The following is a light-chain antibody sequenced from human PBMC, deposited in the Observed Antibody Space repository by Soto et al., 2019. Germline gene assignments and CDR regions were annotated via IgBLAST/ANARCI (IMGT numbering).Light chain of an antibody. CDR1: QSVSSY. CDR2: DAS. CDR3: QQTFSPPYT. V-gene: IGKV3-11*01. Sequence: EIVLTQSPATLSLSPGERATLSCRASQSVSSYLAWYQQKPGQAPRLLIYDASNRATGIPARFSGSGSGTDFTLTISSLEPEDFATYFCQQTFSPPYTFGQGT. J-gene: IGKJ2*01.